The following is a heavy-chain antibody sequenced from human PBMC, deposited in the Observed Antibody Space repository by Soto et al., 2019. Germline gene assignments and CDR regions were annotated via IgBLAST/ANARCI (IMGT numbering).Heavy chain of an antibody. V-gene: IGHV4-59*01. Sequence: ERLCRSCPFSGGSISDYFWSWIRRPPGKGLEFIGSVYYDGRTNFNPSLKSRVSISVDTSKNQFSLMLSSVTAADTAVYYCARDAANNYHGMDVWGQGTKVTVYS. D-gene: IGHD6-25*01. CDR1: GGSISDYF. CDR2: VYYDGRT. CDR3: ARDAANNYHGMDV. J-gene: IGHJ6*02.